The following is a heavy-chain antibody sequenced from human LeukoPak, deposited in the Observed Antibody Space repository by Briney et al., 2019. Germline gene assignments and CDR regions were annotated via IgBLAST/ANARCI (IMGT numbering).Heavy chain of an antibody. CDR3: AREPGIAAGWDYYYGMDV. D-gene: IGHD6-25*01. CDR1: GYTFTSYG. CDR2: ISAYNGNT. Sequence: ASVKVSCKASGYTFTSYGISWVRQAPGQGLEWMGWISAYNGNTSYAQKLQGRVTMTTDTSTSTAYMELRSLRSDDTAVYYCAREPGIAAGWDYYYGMDVWGRGTTVTVSS. J-gene: IGHJ6*02. V-gene: IGHV1-18*01.